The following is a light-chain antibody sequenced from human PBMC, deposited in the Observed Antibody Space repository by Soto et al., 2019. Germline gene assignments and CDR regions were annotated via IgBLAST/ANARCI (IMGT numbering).Light chain of an antibody. CDR1: QSISSW. CDR3: QQYTSGCS. J-gene: IGKJ1*01. Sequence: DLLMTPSPSTLSASVGDRVTITCRASQSISSWLAWYQQKPGKAPKLLIYKASSLESGVPSRFSRRGSGTEFNLTISSLQPDDFATYYGQQYTSGCSFGQGTKVEV. V-gene: IGKV1-5*03. CDR2: KAS.